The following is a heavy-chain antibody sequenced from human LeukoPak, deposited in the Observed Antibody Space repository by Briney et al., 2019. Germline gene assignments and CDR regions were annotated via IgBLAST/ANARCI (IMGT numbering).Heavy chain of an antibody. CDR2: IIPIFGTA. CDR3: AKDMLGIAAGGRGFGNWFDP. J-gene: IGHJ5*02. Sequence: SVKVSSKASGGTFSSSAISWVRQAAGRGLEWMGGIIPIFGTANYAQKFQGRVTITTDESTSTAYMELSSLRSEDTAVYYCAKDMLGIAAGGRGFGNWFDPWGQGTLVTVSS. D-gene: IGHD6-13*01. CDR1: GGTFSSSA. V-gene: IGHV1-69*05.